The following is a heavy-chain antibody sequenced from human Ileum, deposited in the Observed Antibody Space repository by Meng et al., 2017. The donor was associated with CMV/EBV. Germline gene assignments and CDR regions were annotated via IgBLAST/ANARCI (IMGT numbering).Heavy chain of an antibody. CDR1: GGSITSGNYY. J-gene: IGHJ4*02. CDR3: VRQVVAASFDY. Sequence: QVQLHESGPGLVKPSQTLSLTCTVSGGSITSGNYYWSWICQPPGRGLEWIGYIYYSGSPYYKPSLKSRVTISLDTSKNQFSLNLRSVTATDSAVYYCVRQVVAASFDYWGQGALVTVSS. D-gene: IGHD2-15*01. V-gene: IGHV4-30-4*08. CDR2: IYYSGSP.